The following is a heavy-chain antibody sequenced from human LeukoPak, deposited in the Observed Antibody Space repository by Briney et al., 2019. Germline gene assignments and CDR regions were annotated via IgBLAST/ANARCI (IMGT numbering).Heavy chain of an antibody. V-gene: IGHV4-30-2*01. Sequence: PSETLSLTCAVSGGSISSGGYSWSWIRQPPGKGLEWIGYTYHSGSTYYNPSLKSRVAISVDRSKNQFSLKLSSVTAADTAVYYCARTSIAARRANAFDTWGHGTMVTVSS. CDR1: GGSISSGGYS. D-gene: IGHD6-6*01. CDR2: TYHSGST. J-gene: IGHJ3*02. CDR3: ARTSIAARRANAFDT.